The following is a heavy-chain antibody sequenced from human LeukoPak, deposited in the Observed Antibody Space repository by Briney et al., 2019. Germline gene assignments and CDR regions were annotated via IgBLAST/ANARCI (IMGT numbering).Heavy chain of an antibody. CDR1: GFTVSGTY. Sequence: PGGSLRLSCAAFGFTVSGTYMAWVRQAPEKGLEWVSVIYSSGATSYSDSVRGRFIISRDNSENTLHLQMSSLRADDTAVYYCARGASLWTNFEWWGQGTLVTVAS. D-gene: IGHD2-2*01. J-gene: IGHJ4*02. CDR3: ARGASLWTNFEW. CDR2: IYSSGAT. V-gene: IGHV3-53*01.